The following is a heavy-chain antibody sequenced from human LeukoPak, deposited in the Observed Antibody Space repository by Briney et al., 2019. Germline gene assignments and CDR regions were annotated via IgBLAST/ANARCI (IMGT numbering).Heavy chain of an antibody. V-gene: IGHV3-48*01. Sequence: GGSLRLSCAASGFTFSSYSMNWVRQAPGKGVEWVSYISSSSSTIYYADSVKGRFTISRDNAKNSLYLQMNSLRAEDTAVYYCARAVTTIDYYYYMDVWGKGTTVTVSS. CDR3: ARAVTTIDYYYYMDV. J-gene: IGHJ6*03. CDR2: ISSSSSTI. D-gene: IGHD4-17*01. CDR1: GFTFSSYS.